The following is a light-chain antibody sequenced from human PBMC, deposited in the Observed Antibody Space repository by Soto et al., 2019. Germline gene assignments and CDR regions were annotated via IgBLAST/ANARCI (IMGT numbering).Light chain of an antibody. CDR3: QQHRHTWT. Sequence: EIVMTQSPGTLSVSPGERSTLSCGASRGIRSNLAWYQQKPGHAPRLLIYGASSRATGIPDRFSGSGSGTDFTLTISRLEPEDSAVYYCQQHRHTWTFGQGTKVDIK. J-gene: IGKJ1*01. CDR1: RGIRSN. CDR2: GAS. V-gene: IGKV3-20*01.